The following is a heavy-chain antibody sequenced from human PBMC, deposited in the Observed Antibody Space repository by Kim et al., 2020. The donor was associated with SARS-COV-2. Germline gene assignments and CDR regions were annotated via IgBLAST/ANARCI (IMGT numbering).Heavy chain of an antibody. CDR3: ATTRFGELLYG. D-gene: IGHD3-10*01. Sequence: GGSLRLFCAASGFTFSSYSMNWVRQAPGKGLDWVSSISSSSSYIYYADSVKGRFTISRDNAKNSLYLQMNSLRAEDTAVYYCATTRFGELLYGWGQGTLVTVSS. V-gene: IGHV3-21*01. J-gene: IGHJ4*02. CDR1: GFTFSSYS. CDR2: ISSSSSYI.